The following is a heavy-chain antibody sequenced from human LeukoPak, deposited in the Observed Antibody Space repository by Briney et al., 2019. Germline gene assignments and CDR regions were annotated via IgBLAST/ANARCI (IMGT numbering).Heavy chain of an antibody. Sequence: PGGSLRLSCAASGFIVTSNYMSWVRQAPGKGLEWVSVIYSVGTAYYADSVRGRFTVSRYQSKNTLYLQMNSLRAEDTAVYYCAKMIAAAGSTGGDYFDYWGQGTLVTVSS. D-gene: IGHD6-13*01. J-gene: IGHJ4*02. CDR2: IYSVGTA. V-gene: IGHV3-53*01. CDR3: AKMIAAAGSTGGDYFDY. CDR1: GFIVTSNY.